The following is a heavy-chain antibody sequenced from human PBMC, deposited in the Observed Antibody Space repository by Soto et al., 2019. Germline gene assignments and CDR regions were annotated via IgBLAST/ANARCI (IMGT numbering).Heavy chain of an antibody. CDR1: GYTISSYD. D-gene: IGHD5-12*01. CDR2: MSPGSGDT. J-gene: IGHJ5*02. V-gene: IGHV1-8*01. Sequence: VQLVQSGAEVKKPGASVKVSCRASGYTISSYDINWVRQAPGQSLEWMGWMSPGSGDTGYAPSFQGRVAMTRNISINTAYLELTSLTPEDTGVYFCARDIMAPWGQGTLVTVSA. CDR3: ARDIMAP.